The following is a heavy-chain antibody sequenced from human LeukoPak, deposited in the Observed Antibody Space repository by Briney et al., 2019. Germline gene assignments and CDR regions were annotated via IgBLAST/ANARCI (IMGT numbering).Heavy chain of an antibody. CDR3: ARVGAPYYYDSSGMYYFDY. J-gene: IGHJ4*02. V-gene: IGHV1-18*01. Sequence: ASVKVCKASGYTFSKFGIGWLRQAPGQGPEWMGWISAYNGNTNYAQKLQGRVTMTTDTSTSTAYMELRSLRSDDTAVYYCARVGAPYYYDSSGMYYFDYWGQGTLVTVSS. CDR2: ISAYNGNT. D-gene: IGHD3-22*01. CDR1: GYTFSKFG.